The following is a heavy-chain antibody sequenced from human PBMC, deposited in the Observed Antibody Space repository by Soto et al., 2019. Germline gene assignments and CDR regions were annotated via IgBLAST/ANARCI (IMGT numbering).Heavy chain of an antibody. D-gene: IGHD1-1*01. J-gene: IGHJ3*01. CDR2: IYSSGQT. Sequence: SETLSLTCSVSGDSINSRYWSWLRLPPGKGLEWIGYIYSSGQTTYNSALRSRLRLSVETSKNQFALRLTSVTAADTAVYYCARVLMGTDAFDVWGQGTLVTVSS. CDR1: GDSINSRY. CDR3: ARVLMGTDAFDV. V-gene: IGHV4-59*11.